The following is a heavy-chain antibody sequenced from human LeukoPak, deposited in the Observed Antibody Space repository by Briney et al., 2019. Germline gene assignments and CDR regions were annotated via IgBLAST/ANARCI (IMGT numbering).Heavy chain of an antibody. CDR2: IVVGSGNT. J-gene: IGHJ6*03. V-gene: IGHV1-58*01. Sequence: GASVKVSCKASGFTFTSSAVQWVRQARGQRLEWIGWIVVGSGNTNYAQKFQERVTITRDMSTSTAYLELSSLRSEDTAVYYCAADPPVNKPYYYYYMDVWGKGTTVTVSS. CDR1: GFTFTSSA. CDR3: AADPPVNKPYYYYYMDV. D-gene: IGHD2/OR15-2a*01.